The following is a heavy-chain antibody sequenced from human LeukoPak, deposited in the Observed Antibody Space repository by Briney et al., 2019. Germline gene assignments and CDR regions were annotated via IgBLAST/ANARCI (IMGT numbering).Heavy chain of an antibody. D-gene: IGHD6-19*01. CDR2: IYYSGST. CDR3: AISWIAVAGIDY. V-gene: IGHV4-39*07. J-gene: IGHJ4*02. CDR1: GGSISSSSYY. Sequence: SETLSLTCTVSGGSISSSSYYWGWIRQPPGKGLEWIGSIYYSGSTYYNPSLKSRVTISVDTSKNQFSLKLSSVTAADTAVYYCAISWIAVAGIDYWGQGTLVTVSS.